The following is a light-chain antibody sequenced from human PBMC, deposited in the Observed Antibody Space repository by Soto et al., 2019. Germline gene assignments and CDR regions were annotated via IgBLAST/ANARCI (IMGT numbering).Light chain of an antibody. V-gene: IGKV4-1*01. J-gene: IGKJ4*01. CDR1: QSVLYNSDNKNY. Sequence: DIVMTQSPDSLAVSLGERATINCKSSQSVLYNSDNKNYLAWYQQTAGQPPKLLIYWASTRDSGVPDRFSGSGSEADFTLTISNLQAEDVAVYYCQQYYTTLSFGGGTKVEIK. CDR3: QQYYTTLS. CDR2: WAS.